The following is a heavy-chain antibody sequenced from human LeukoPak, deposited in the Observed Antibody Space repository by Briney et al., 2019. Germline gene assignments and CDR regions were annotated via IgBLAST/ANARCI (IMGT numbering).Heavy chain of an antibody. V-gene: IGHV4-34*01. CDR2: INHSGST. CDR1: GGSFSGYY. D-gene: IGHD3-10*01. J-gene: IGHJ4*02. Sequence: SETLSLTCAVYGGSFSGYYWSWIRQPPGKGLEWIGEINHSGSTNYNPSLKSRVTISVDTSKNQFSLKLSSVTAADTAVYYCARRRSGAPMGDYFDYWGQGTLVTVSS. CDR3: ARRRSGAPMGDYFDY.